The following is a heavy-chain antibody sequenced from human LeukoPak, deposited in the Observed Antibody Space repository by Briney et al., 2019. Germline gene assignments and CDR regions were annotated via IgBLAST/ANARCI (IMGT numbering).Heavy chain of an antibody. Sequence: SVKVSCTASGGTFSSYAISWVRQAPGQGLEWMGRIIPILGIANYAQKFQGRVTITADKSTSTAYMELSSLRSEDTAVYYCARVPGEGYYYYGMDVWGQGTTVTVSS. CDR3: ARVPGEGYYYYGMDV. CDR1: GGTFSSYA. CDR2: IIPILGIA. J-gene: IGHJ6*02. V-gene: IGHV1-69*04. D-gene: IGHD7-27*01.